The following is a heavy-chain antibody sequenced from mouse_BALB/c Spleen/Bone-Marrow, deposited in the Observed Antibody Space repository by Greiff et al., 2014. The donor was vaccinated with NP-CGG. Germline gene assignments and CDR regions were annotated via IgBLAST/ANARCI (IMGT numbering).Heavy chain of an antibody. D-gene: IGHD3-2*01. CDR3: ARPRQLGLAFYAMDY. J-gene: IGHJ4*01. CDR2: ISTYSGNT. V-gene: IGHV1-67*01. CDR1: GYTFTDYA. Sequence: QVQLKESGPELVRPGVSVKISCKGSGYTFTDYAMHWVKQSHAKSLEWIGVISTYSGNTNYNQKFKGKATMTVDKSSSTAYMELARLTXXXXAIXYCARPRQLGLAFYAMDYWGQGTSVTVSS.